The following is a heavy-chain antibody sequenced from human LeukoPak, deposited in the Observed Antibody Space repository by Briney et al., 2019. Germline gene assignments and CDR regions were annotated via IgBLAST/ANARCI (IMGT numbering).Heavy chain of an antibody. J-gene: IGHJ4*02. D-gene: IGHD3-3*01. CDR2: IYYSGST. V-gene: IGHV4-59*01. CDR1: GGSISSYY. Sequence: PSETLSLTCTVSGGSISSYYWSWIRQPPGKGLEWIGYIYYSGSTNYNPSLKSRVTISVDTSKNQFSLKLSSVTAADTAVYYCARLSPSHGGSITIFGVAKGFFDYWGQGTLVTVSS. CDR3: ARLSPSHGGSITIFGVAKGFFDY.